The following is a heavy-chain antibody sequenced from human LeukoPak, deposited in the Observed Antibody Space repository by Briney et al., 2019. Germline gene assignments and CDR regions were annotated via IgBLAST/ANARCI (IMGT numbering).Heavy chain of an antibody. Sequence: GGSLRLSCAASGFTFSSYAMSWVRQAPGKGLEWVSAISGSGGSTYYADSVKGRFTISRDNSKNTLYLQMNSLRAEDTAVYYYAKSLSITMIVVVYDYWGQGTLVTVSS. V-gene: IGHV3-23*01. D-gene: IGHD3-22*01. J-gene: IGHJ4*02. CDR2: ISGSGGST. CDR1: GFTFSSYA. CDR3: AKSLSITMIVVVYDY.